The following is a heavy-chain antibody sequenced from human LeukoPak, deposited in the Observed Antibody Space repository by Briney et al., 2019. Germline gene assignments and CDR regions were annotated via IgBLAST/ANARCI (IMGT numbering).Heavy chain of an antibody. CDR3: ARVEPVDTAMADAFDI. Sequence: PGGSLRLSCAASGFTFSSYSMNWVRQASGKGLEWVSSINSRSKNTYYADSVKGRFTISRDNAKNSLYLQMNSLRAEDTAVYYCARVEPVDTAMADAFDIWGQGTMVTVSS. J-gene: IGHJ3*02. CDR2: INSRSKNT. CDR1: GFTFSSYS. V-gene: IGHV3-21*01. D-gene: IGHD5-18*01.